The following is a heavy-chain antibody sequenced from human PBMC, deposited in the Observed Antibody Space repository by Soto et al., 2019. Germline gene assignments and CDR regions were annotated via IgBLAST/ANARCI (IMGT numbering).Heavy chain of an antibody. CDR3: AREVGMYGYWYFDL. CDR1: GFTFSSHA. CDR2: ISTAGGT. J-gene: IGHJ2*01. V-gene: IGHV3-13*01. Sequence: PGGSLRLSCAASGFTFSSHATSWVRQVAGKGLEWVSAISTAGGTHYADSVKGRFTISRENAKNSLYLQMNSLRAGDTADYYCAREVGMYGYWYFDLWGRGTLVTVSS. D-gene: IGHD1-26*01.